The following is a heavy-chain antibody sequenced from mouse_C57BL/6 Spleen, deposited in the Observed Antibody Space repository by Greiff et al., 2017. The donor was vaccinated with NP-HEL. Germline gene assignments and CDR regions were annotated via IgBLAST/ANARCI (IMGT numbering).Heavy chain of an antibody. CDR2: IRNKANNHAT. CDR3: TRRSTTVVAPFDY. CDR1: GFTFSDAW. Sequence: EVKVEESGGGLVQPGGSMKLSCAASGFTFSDAWMDWVRQSPEKGLEWVAEIRNKANNHATYYAESVKGRFTISRDDSKSSVYLQMNSLRAEDTGIYYCTRRSTTVVAPFDYWGQGTTLTVSS. V-gene: IGHV6-6*01. D-gene: IGHD1-1*01. J-gene: IGHJ2*01.